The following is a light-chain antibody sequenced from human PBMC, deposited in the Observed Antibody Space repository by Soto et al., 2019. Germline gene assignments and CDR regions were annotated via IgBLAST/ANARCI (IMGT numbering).Light chain of an antibody. CDR3: QHYNSHSRA. CDR2: DAS. Sequence: DVPRTQSPATLSASVGDRVTVTCRASEFISDCWAWYQQNAGQAPQLLIYDASTLESGVPGRFGGSGVGTHFTLTISGLQAEDLATYHCQHYNSHSRAFGQGTKVDIK. CDR1: EFISDC. J-gene: IGKJ1*01. V-gene: IGKV1-5*01.